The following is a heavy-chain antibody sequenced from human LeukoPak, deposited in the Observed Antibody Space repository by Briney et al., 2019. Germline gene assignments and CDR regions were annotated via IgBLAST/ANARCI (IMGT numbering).Heavy chain of an antibody. D-gene: IGHD3-16*01. CDR3: ARDRGPYYDYVWGYDI. CDR2: IKQDGSEK. V-gene: IGHV3-7*01. CDR1: GFTFSSYW. Sequence: PGGSLRLSCAASGFTFSSYWMSWVRQAPGKGLEWVANIKQDGSEKYYVDSVKGRFTISRDNAKNSLYLQMNSLRAEDTAVHYCARDRGPYYDYVWGYDIWGQGTMVTVSS. J-gene: IGHJ3*02.